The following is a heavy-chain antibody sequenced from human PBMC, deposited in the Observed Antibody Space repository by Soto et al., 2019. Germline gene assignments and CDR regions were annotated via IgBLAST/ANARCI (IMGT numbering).Heavy chain of an antibody. Sequence: QVQLQESGPGLVKPSQTLSLTCTVSGGSISSGGSYWGWIRQPPGKGLEWIGYIYYSGNTYFNPSLQSRVTLSVDTSKYQFSLNLSSVTAADTAVYYCVRYCSTTKCPFDYWGQGTLVTVSS. V-gene: IGHV4-30-4*01. CDR1: GGSISSGGSY. D-gene: IGHD2-2*01. CDR3: VRYCSTTKCPFDY. CDR2: IYYSGNT. J-gene: IGHJ4*02.